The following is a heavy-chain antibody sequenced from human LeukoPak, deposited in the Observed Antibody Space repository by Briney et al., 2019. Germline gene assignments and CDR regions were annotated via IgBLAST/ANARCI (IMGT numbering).Heavy chain of an antibody. D-gene: IGHD6-19*01. CDR1: GDSISSSNW. CDR3: ARWGVGSGWTYYFDY. Sequence: PSGTLSLTSGVSGDSISSSNWWSWVRQPPGKGLEWIGEIYHSGRTNYNPSLKSRVTISVDKSKNQFSLSLSSVTAADTAVYYCARWGVGSGWTYYFDYWGQGTLVTVSS. CDR2: IYHSGRT. J-gene: IGHJ4*02. V-gene: IGHV4-4*02.